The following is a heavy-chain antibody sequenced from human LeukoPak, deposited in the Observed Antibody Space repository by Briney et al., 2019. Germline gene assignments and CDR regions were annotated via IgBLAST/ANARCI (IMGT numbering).Heavy chain of an antibody. CDR2: IWYNGNT. D-gene: IGHD4-23*01. CDR1: GFTFSTYG. V-gene: IGHV3-33*01. J-gene: IGHJ4*02. CDR3: AREEGVDGTSGINN. Sequence: GGSLRLSCAASGFTFSTYGMHWVRQAPGKGLEWVSDIWYNGNTYYADSVKGRFTISRDNSKSTLYLQMNSLRAEDTAVYYCAREEGVDGTSGINNWGQGTLVTVSS.